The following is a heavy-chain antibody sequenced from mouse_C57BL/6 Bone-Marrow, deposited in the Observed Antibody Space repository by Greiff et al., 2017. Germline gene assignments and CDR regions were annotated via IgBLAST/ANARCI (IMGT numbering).Heavy chain of an antibody. D-gene: IGHD1-1*01. J-gene: IGHJ3*01. CDR3: ASLPHYYGSSYGFAY. Sequence: VQLQQSGPELVKPGASVKISCKASGYAFSSSWMNWVKQRPGKGLEWIGRIYPGDGDTNYNGKFKGKATLTADKSSSTAYMQLSSLTSEDSAVYVCASLPHYYGSSYGFAYWGQGTLVTVSA. V-gene: IGHV1-82*01. CDR2: IYPGDGDT. CDR1: GYAFSSSW.